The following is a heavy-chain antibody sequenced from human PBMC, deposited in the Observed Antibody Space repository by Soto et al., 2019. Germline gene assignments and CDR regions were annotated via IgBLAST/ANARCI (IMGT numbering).Heavy chain of an antibody. Sequence: GESLKISCKGSGYSFTSYWIGWVRQMPGKGLEWMGIIYPGDSDTRYSPSFQGQVTISADKSISTAYLQWSSLKASDTAMYYCARPGEQWLVSQAGSFDYWGQGTLVTVSS. CDR1: GYSFTSYW. CDR2: IYPGDSDT. J-gene: IGHJ4*02. CDR3: ARPGEQWLVSQAGSFDY. D-gene: IGHD6-19*01. V-gene: IGHV5-51*01.